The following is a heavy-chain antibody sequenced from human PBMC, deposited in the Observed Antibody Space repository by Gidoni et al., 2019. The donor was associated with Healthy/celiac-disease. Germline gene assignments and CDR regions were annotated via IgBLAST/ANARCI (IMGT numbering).Heavy chain of an antibody. CDR3: AKDILRQTTVTTGGGY. D-gene: IGHD4-17*01. CDR1: GFTFSSYG. Sequence: QVQLVESGGGVVQPGRSLRLSCAASGFTFSSYGMHWVRQAPGKGLEWVAVISYDGSNKYYADSVKGRFTISRDNSKNTLYLQMNSLRAEDTAVYYCAKDILRQTTVTTGGGYWGQGTLVTVSS. CDR2: ISYDGSNK. V-gene: IGHV3-30*18. J-gene: IGHJ4*02.